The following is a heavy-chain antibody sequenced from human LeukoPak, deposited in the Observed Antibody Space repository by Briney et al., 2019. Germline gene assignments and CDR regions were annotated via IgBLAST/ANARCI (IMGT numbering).Heavy chain of an antibody. CDR2: INHGGST. CDR1: GGSSSGYY. D-gene: IGHD6-13*01. V-gene: IGHV4-34*01. Sequence: SETLSLTCAVYGGSSSGYYWSWLRQPPGKGLEWIGEINHGGSTIYNPSLKRRVTISVDTSQTQFSLRLNSVTAADTAVYYCVRDLSIAAAGGDYWGQGTLVTVSS. J-gene: IGHJ4*02. CDR3: VRDLSIAAAGGDY.